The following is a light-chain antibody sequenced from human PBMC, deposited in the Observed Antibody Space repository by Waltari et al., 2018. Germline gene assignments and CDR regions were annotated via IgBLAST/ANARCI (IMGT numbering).Light chain of an antibody. V-gene: IGLV3-1*01. Sequence: SYDLTQPPSVSVSPGQTASITCSGDKWGQKYVFWYRQKTGQSPVLVMYEVNRRPSGIPERVSGSNSGNTATLTISETQVMDDAYYYCQVWDSSTDVVFGGGTKLTVL. J-gene: IGLJ2*01. CDR1: KWGQKY. CDR3: QVWDSSTDVV. CDR2: EVN.